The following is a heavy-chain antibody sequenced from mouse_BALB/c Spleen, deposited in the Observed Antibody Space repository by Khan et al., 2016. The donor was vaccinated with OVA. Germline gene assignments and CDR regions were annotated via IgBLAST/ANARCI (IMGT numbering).Heavy chain of an antibody. CDR1: GFSLSSYG. D-gene: IGHD1-1*01. Sequence: QMQLKQSGPGLVAPSQSLSITCTVSGFSLSSYGVHWVRQPPGKGLEWLVVIWSDGSTTYNSTLKSRLSISKDNSKSQVLLKMNSLQTDDTAMYYCARPSSFSYAMDYWGQGTSVTVSS. CDR3: ARPSSFSYAMDY. J-gene: IGHJ4*01. V-gene: IGHV2-6*02. CDR2: IWSDGST.